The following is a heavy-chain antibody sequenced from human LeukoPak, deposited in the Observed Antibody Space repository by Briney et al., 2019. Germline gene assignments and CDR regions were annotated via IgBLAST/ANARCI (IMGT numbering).Heavy chain of an antibody. CDR3: ARDLVRGQPDY. Sequence: SETLSLTCAVYGGSFSGYYWSWIRQPPGKGLEWIGEINHSGSTNYNPSLKSRVTISVDTSKNQFSLTLSSVTAADTAVYYCARDLVRGQPDYWGQGTLVTVSS. D-gene: IGHD6-13*01. CDR1: GGSFSGYY. J-gene: IGHJ4*02. V-gene: IGHV4-34*01. CDR2: INHSGST.